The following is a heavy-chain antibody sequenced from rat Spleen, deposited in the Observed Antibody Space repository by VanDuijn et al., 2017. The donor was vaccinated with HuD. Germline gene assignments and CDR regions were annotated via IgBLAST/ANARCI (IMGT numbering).Heavy chain of an antibody. D-gene: IGHD4-3*01. CDR1: GFSLTIYN. V-gene: IGHV2-41*01. CDR2: IWNTGGT. CDR3: ARDQFGVPDWFAY. Sequence: QVQLKESGPGLVQPSQTLSLTCTVAGFSLTIYNVHWVRQPPGKGLEWMGVIWNTGGTRYNSALKSRLSISKDTSKSQVFLKMNSLQTEDTATYYCARDQFGVPDWFAYWGQGTLVTVSS. J-gene: IGHJ3*01.